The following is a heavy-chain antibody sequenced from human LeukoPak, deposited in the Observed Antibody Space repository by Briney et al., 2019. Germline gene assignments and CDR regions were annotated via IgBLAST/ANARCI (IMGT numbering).Heavy chain of an antibody. V-gene: IGHV1-58*01. CDR3: AASPDYYDSSGYSYYFDY. Sequence: SVKVSCKASGFTFTSSAVQWVRRARGQRLEWIGWIVVGSGNTNYAQKFQERVTITRDMSTSTAYMELSSLRSEDTAVYYCAASPDYYDSSGYSYYFDYWGQGTLVTVSS. CDR2: IVVGSGNT. J-gene: IGHJ4*02. D-gene: IGHD3-22*01. CDR1: GFTFTSSA.